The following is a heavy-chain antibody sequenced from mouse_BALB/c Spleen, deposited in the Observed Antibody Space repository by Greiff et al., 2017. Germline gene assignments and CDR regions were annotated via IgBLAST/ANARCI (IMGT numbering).Heavy chain of an antibody. CDR1: GFTFSSFG. D-gene: IGHD2-3*01. V-gene: IGHV5-17*02. CDR3: ARSDYDGLFDY. Sequence: EVKLVESGGGLVQPGGSRKLSCAASGFTFSSFGMHWVRQAPEKGLEWVAYISSGSSTIYYADTVKGRFTISRDNPKNTLFLQMTSLRSEDTAMYYCARSDYDGLFDYWGQGTTLTVSS. J-gene: IGHJ2*01. CDR2: ISSGSSTI.